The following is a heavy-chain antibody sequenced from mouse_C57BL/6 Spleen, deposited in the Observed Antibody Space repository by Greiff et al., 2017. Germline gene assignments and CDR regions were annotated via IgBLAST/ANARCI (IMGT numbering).Heavy chain of an antibody. CDR2: IWSGGST. V-gene: IGHV2-2*01. CDR1: GFSLTRYG. CDR3: ASYDGYYPL. Sequence: VKLMESGPGLVQPSQSLSITCTVSGFSLTRYGVHWVRQSPGKGLEWLGVIWSGGSTDYNAAFISRLSISKDNSKSQVFFKMNSLQADDTAIYYCASYDGYYPLGGTGTTVTVSS. J-gene: IGHJ1*03. D-gene: IGHD2-3*01.